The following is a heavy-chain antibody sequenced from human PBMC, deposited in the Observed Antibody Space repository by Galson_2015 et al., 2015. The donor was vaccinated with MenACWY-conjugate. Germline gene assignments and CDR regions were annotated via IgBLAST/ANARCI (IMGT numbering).Heavy chain of an antibody. V-gene: IGHV4-61*09. Sequence: LSLTCTVSGGSVHTGDSYWCWIRQPAGKELEWIGQIYPSGNTNYNPSLRSRVTISLDTSKNQFSLELNSVTAADTAVYYCAREFHYWGQGTLVTVSS. CDR1: GGSVHTGDSY. CDR2: IYPSGNT. J-gene: IGHJ4*02. CDR3: AREFHY.